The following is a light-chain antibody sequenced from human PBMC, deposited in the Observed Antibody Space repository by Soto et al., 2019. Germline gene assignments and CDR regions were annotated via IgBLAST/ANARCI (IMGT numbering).Light chain of an antibody. CDR2: LEGSGSY. J-gene: IGLJ3*02. V-gene: IGLV4-60*02. CDR1: SGHSSYI. Sequence: QPVLTQSSSASASLGSSVKLTCTLSSGHSSYIIAWHQQQPGKAHRYLMKLEGSGSYNKGSRVPDRFSGSISGADRYLTRSNLQFEDEAEDYCETWDSNTHTVFGGGTKLTVL. CDR3: ETWDSNTHTV.